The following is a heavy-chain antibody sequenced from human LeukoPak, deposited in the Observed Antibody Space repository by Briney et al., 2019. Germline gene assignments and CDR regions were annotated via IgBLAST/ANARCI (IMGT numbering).Heavy chain of an antibody. CDR1: GGSFSGYY. Sequence: SETLSLTCAVYGGSFSGYYWSWIRQPPGKGLEWIGEINHSGSTNYNPSLKSRVTISVDTSKNQFSLKLSSVTAADTAVYYCARGPTIAAASTYYYYGMDVWGQGTTVTVSS. CDR3: ARGPTIAAASTYYYYGMDV. CDR2: INHSGST. D-gene: IGHD6-13*01. V-gene: IGHV4-34*01. J-gene: IGHJ6*02.